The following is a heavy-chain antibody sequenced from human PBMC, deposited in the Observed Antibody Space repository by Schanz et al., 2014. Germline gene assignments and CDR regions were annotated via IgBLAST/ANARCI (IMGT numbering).Heavy chain of an antibody. Sequence: QVHLVESGGGVVQPGRSLRLSCAASGFTFSSYGMHWVRQAPGRGLEWVALIWYDGSNKYYAESVKGRFTISRDNSKNTLYLQMNSLRAEDTAIYFCAKDAAYYDSVIFPDHWGQGTLVTVSS. CDR1: GFTFSSYG. CDR2: IWYDGSNK. J-gene: IGHJ4*02. V-gene: IGHV3-33*06. D-gene: IGHD3-22*01. CDR3: AKDAAYYDSVIFPDH.